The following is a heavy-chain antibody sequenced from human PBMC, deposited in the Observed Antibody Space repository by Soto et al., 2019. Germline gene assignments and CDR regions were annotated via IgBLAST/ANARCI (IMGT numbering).Heavy chain of an antibody. V-gene: IGHV4-31*03. J-gene: IGHJ3*02. D-gene: IGHD6-13*01. CDR3: ARIVIAAAGTPDAFDI. CDR1: DSVILGGGYY. CDR2: IYYSGST. Sequence: SVPLSVERTVSDSVILGGGYYCRRIRQHPGKGLEWIGYIYYSGSTYYNPSLKSRVTISVDTSKNQFSLKLSSVTAADTAVYYCARIVIAAAGTPDAFDIWGQGTMVTVSS.